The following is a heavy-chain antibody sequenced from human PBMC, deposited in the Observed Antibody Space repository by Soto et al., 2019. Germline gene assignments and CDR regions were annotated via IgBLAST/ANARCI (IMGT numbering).Heavy chain of an antibody. Sequence: QVQLVQSGAEVKKPGSSVKVSCKASGGTFSSYTISWVRQAPGQGLEWMGRIIPILGIANYAQKFQGRVTSTADKSTGTAYMEVSSLRSEDTAVDYCAGSGSYPRWYYFDYWGQGTLVTVSS. CDR3: AGSGSYPRWYYFDY. V-gene: IGHV1-69*02. J-gene: IGHJ4*02. D-gene: IGHD1-26*01. CDR1: GGTFSSYT. CDR2: IIPILGIA.